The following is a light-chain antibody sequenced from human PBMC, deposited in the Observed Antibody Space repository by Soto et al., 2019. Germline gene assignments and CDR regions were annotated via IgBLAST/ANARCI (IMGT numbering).Light chain of an antibody. Sequence: QSALTQPASVSGSPGQSITISCTGTSSDVGGYNYVSWYQQHPGKAPKLMIYDVSNRPSGVSNRFSGSKSGNTASLTISGLQAEAEADYYCSSYTSSSTLGGVVFGGGTKLTVL. CDR1: SSDVGGYNY. CDR3: SSYTSSSTLGGVV. J-gene: IGLJ2*01. CDR2: DVS. V-gene: IGLV2-14*01.